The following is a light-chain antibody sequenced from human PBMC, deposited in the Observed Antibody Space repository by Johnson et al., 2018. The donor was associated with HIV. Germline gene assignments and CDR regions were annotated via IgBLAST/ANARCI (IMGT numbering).Light chain of an antibody. CDR2: EKN. CDR1: TYNIGNNY. CDR3: AEWDSGRGAHYV. V-gene: IGLV1-51*02. Sequence: QSVLTQPPSVSAAPGQKVTISCSGSTYNIGNNYVSWYQQLPGTAPKLLIYEKNKRPSGIPDRFSASKSGTSATLDITGLQTGDEADYYCAEWDSGRGAHYVFGTGTTVTFL. J-gene: IGLJ1*01.